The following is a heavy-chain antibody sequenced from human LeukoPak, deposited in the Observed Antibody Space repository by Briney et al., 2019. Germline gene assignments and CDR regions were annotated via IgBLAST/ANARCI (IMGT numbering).Heavy chain of an antibody. D-gene: IGHD3-3*01. CDR3: AKASITIFGVVTPGWFDP. CDR2: ISGSGGST. Sequence: GGSLRLSCAASGFIFSNYAMSWVRQAPGKGLEWVSAISGSGGSTYYADSVKGRFTISRDNSKNTLYLQMNSLRAEDTAVYYCAKASITIFGVVTPGWFDPWGQGTLVTVSS. J-gene: IGHJ5*02. CDR1: GFIFSNYA. V-gene: IGHV3-23*01.